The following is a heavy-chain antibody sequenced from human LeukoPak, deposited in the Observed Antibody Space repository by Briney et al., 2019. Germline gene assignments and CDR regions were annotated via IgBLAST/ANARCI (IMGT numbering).Heavy chain of an antibody. V-gene: IGHV3-21*01. Sequence: GGSLRLSCAASGFTFSSYTMNWVRQAPGKGLEWVSSISSSSRYIYYADSVRGQFTISRDNAENSLYLQMNSLRAEDTAVYYCARGSEYCSGGTCYLNWFDPWGQGTLVTVSS. CDR1: GFTFSSYT. D-gene: IGHD2-15*01. CDR2: ISSSSRYI. J-gene: IGHJ5*02. CDR3: ARGSEYCSGGTCYLNWFDP.